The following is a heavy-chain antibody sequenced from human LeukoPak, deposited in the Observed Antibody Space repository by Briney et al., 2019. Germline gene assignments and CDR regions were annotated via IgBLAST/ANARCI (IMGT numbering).Heavy chain of an antibody. CDR2: IYYSGST. CDR1: GGSISSYY. J-gene: IGHJ4*02. CDR3: ARDLVAAAYFDY. Sequence: SETLSLTCTVSGGSISSYYWSWIRQPPGEGPEWIGYIYYSGSTNYNPSLKSRVTISVDTSKNQFSLKLSSVTAADTAVYYCARDLVAAAYFDYWGQGTLVTVSS. V-gene: IGHV4-59*01. D-gene: IGHD2-15*01.